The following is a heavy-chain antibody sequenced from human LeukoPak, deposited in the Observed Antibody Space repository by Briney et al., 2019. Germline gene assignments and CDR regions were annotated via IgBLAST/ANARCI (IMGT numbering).Heavy chain of an antibody. CDR1: GYSFTSYW. J-gene: IGHJ1*01. CDR2: IYPGDSDT. V-gene: IGHV5-51*01. Sequence: GVSLKISCKGSGYSFTSYWIGWVRQMPGKGLEWMGIIYPGDSDTRYSPSFQGQVTISADKSISTAYLQWSSLKASDTAMYYCARLACSSTSCYRSAEYFQHWGQGTLVTVSS. D-gene: IGHD2-2*01. CDR3: ARLACSSTSCYRSAEYFQH.